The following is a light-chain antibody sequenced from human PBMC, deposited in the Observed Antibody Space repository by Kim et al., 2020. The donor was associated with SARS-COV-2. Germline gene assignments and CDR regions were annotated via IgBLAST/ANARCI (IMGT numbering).Light chain of an antibody. Sequence: GQEVTISCSGSTSNIGSNSVNWYQQLPGTAPKLLIYSKNQRPSGVPDRFSGSKSGTSASLAISGLQSEDEADYYCAAWDDSLNGYVFGTGTKVTVL. V-gene: IGLV1-44*01. CDR3: AAWDDSLNGYV. CDR2: SKN. CDR1: TSNIGSNS. J-gene: IGLJ1*01.